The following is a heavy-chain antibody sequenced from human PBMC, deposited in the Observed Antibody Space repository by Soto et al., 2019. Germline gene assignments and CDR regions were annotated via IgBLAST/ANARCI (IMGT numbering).Heavy chain of an antibody. V-gene: IGHV3-30*18. J-gene: IGHJ6*02. CDR2: ISYDGSNK. CDR3: AKDQILRYFDWLSAYYYGMDV. CDR1: GFTFSSYG. Sequence: QVQLVESGGGVVQPGRSLRLSCAASGFTFSSYGMHWVRQAPGKGLEWVAVISYDGSNKYYADSVKGRFTISRDNSKNTLYLQMNSLRAEDTAVYYFAKDQILRYFDWLSAYYYGMDVWGQGTTVTVSS. D-gene: IGHD3-9*01.